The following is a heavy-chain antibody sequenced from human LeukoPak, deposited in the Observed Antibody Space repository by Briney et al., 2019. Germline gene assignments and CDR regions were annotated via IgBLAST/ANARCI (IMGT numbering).Heavy chain of an antibody. CDR3: ARESVDTATPFDY. D-gene: IGHD5-18*01. CDR1: GGTFSSYA. J-gene: IGHJ4*02. CDR2: IIPIFGTA. Sequence: SVKVSCKASGGTFSSYAISWVRQAPGQGLEWMGGIIPIFGTANYAQKFQGRVTITADKSTSTAYMELSSLRSEDTAVYYCARESVDTATPFDYWGQGTPVTVSS. V-gene: IGHV1-69*06.